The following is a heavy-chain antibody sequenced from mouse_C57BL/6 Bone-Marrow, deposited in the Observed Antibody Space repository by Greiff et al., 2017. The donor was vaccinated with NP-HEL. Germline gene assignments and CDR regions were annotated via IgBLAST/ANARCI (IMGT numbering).Heavy chain of an antibody. CDR2: INYDGSST. V-gene: IGHV5-16*01. CDR1: GFTFSDYY. D-gene: IGHD2-4*01. CDR3: AREGGLRRRTYAMDY. Sequence: VQLKESEGGLVQPGSSMKLSCTASGFTFSDYYMAWVRQVPEKGLEWVANINYDGSSTYYLDSLKSRFIISRDNAKNTLYLQMSSLKSEDTATYYCAREGGLRRRTYAMDYWGQGTSVTVSS. J-gene: IGHJ4*01.